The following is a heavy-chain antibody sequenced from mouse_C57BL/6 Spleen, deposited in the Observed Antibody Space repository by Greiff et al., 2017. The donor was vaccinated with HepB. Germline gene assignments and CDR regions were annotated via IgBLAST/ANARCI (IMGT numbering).Heavy chain of an antibody. CDR2: IYPGSGNT. Sequence: VQLQQSGPELVKPGASVKISCKASGYSFTSYYIHWVKQRPGQGLEWIGWIYPGSGNTKYTEKFKGKATLTADTSSSTAYMQLSSLTSEDAAVYDWARRYGRSSWFGDGGQGTRVTVSA. CDR3: ARRYGRSSWFGD. V-gene: IGHV1-66*01. D-gene: IGHD1-1*01. J-gene: IGHJ3*01. CDR1: GYSFTSYY.